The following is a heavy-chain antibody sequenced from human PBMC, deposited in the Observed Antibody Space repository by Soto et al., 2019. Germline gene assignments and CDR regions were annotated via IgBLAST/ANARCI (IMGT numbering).Heavy chain of an antibody. CDR2: ISGSGGST. Sequence: PGGSLRLSCAASGFTFSSYAMSWVRQAPGKGLEWVSAISGSGGSTYYADSVKGRFTISRDNSKNTLYLQMNSLRGEDTAVYYCGKGRSYYYYYGVDVWGQGTTVTVSS. CDR3: GKGRSYYYYYGVDV. D-gene: IGHD1-26*01. V-gene: IGHV3-23*01. CDR1: GFTFSSYA. J-gene: IGHJ6*02.